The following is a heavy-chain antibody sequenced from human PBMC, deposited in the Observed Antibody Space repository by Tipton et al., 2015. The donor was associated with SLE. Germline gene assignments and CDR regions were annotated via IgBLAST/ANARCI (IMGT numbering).Heavy chain of an antibody. CDR2: IYYSGST. CDR1: GGSISSSSYY. D-gene: IGHD6-6*01. CDR3: ARRGEQLAVDY. Sequence: TLSLTCTVSGGSISSSSYYWGWIRQPPGKGLEWIGSIYYSGSTYYNPSLKSRVTISVDTSKNQFSLKLSSVTAADTAVYYCARRGEQLAVDYWGQGTLVTVSS. J-gene: IGHJ4*02. V-gene: IGHV4-39*07.